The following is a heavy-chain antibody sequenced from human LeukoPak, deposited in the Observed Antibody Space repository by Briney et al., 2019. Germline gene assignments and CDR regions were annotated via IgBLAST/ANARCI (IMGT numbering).Heavy chain of an antibody. D-gene: IGHD6-19*01. Sequence: GGSLRLSCAASGFTFSDYYMNWIRQAPGKGLEWVSYISGGSSYTNYADSVKGRFTISRDNAKNSLYLQMNSLRDEDTAVYYCAREDSGWYDYWGQGTLVTVSS. CDR3: AREDSGWYDY. J-gene: IGHJ4*02. CDR1: GFTFSDYY. V-gene: IGHV3-11*06. CDR2: ISGGSSYT.